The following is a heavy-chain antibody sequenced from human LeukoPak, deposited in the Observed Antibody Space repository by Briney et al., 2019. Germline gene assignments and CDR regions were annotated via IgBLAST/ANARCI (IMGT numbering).Heavy chain of an antibody. CDR3: AKELRGYSYGLRNNWFDP. CDR2: ISYDGSNK. V-gene: IGHV3-30*18. Sequence: GGSLRLSCAASGFTFSSYGMHWVRQAPGKGLEWVAVISYDGSNKYYADSVKGRFTISRDNSKNTLYLQMNSLRAEDTAVYYYAKELRGYSYGLRNNWFDPWGQGTLVTVSS. CDR1: GFTFSSYG. J-gene: IGHJ5*02. D-gene: IGHD5-18*01.